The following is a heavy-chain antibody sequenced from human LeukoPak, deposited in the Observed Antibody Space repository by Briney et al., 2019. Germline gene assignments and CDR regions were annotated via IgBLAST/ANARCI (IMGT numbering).Heavy chain of an antibody. CDR3: ARIGYCSGGSCSTDDY. CDR2: ISSSSSYI. J-gene: IGHJ4*02. D-gene: IGHD2-15*01. Sequence: GESLRLSCAASGFTFSSYSMNWVRQAPGKGLEWVSSISSSSSYIYYADSVKGRFTISRDNAKNSLYLQMNSLRAEDTAVYYCARIGYCSGGSCSTDDYWGQGTLVTVSS. V-gene: IGHV3-21*01. CDR1: GFTFSSYS.